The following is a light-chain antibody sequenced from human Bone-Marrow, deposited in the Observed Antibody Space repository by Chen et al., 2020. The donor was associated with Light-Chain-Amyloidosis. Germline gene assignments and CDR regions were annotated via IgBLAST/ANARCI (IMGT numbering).Light chain of an antibody. V-gene: IGKV3-11*01. J-gene: IGKJ4*01. Sequence: EIVVTQSPATLSLSPGERATLSCRVSQNIGSWLGRYQQRPGQPPRLLISDTSNRAAGIPARFSGSGSGTDFTLTISGLEPEDFAVYYCHQRRSWPLTFGGGTKVEMK. CDR3: HQRRSWPLT. CDR2: DTS. CDR1: QNIGSW.